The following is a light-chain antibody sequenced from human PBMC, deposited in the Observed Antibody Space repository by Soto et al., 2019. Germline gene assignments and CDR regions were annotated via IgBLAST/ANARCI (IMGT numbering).Light chain of an antibody. Sequence: QSVLTQPASVSGSPGQSIAISCTGTSSDVGGYNYVSWYQQHPDKAPKLILYDVTNRPSGVSNSFSGSKSGNTASLTISGLQAEDEADYYCSSYTTISTYVFGTGTKLTVL. CDR2: DVT. V-gene: IGLV2-14*01. CDR3: SSYTTISTYV. J-gene: IGLJ1*01. CDR1: SSDVGGYNY.